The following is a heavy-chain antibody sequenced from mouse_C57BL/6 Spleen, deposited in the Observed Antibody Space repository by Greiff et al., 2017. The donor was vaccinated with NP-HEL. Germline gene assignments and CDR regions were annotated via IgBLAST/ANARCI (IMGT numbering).Heavy chain of an antibody. Sequence: QVQLKESGAELVMPGASVKLSCKASGYTFTSYWMHWVKQRPGQGLEWIGEIDPSDSYTNYNQKFKGKSTLTVDKSSSTAYMQRSSLTSEDSAVYYCARSEDLYAMDYWGQGTSVTVSS. CDR3: ARSEDLYAMDY. V-gene: IGHV1-69*01. J-gene: IGHJ4*01. CDR1: GYTFTSYW. CDR2: IDPSDSYT.